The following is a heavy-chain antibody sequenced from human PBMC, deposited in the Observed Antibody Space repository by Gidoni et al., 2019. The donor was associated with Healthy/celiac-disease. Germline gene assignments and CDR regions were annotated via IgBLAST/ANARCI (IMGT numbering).Heavy chain of an antibody. Sequence: VQLVQSGAEVKNPGSSVQVSCKASGGSFSSYAISWVRQAPGQGLAWMGGIIPIFGTANYAQKFQGRVTITAYESTSTAYMELSSLRSEDTAVYYCARAHGSGSYYPFDPWGQGTLVTVSS. D-gene: IGHD3-10*01. CDR1: GGSFSSYA. CDR2: IIPIFGTA. CDR3: ARAHGSGSYYPFDP. J-gene: IGHJ5*02. V-gene: IGHV1-69*01.